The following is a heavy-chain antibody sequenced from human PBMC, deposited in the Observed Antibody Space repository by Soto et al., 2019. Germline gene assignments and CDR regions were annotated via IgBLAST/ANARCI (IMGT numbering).Heavy chain of an antibody. V-gene: IGHV3-13*01. Sequence: EVQLVESGGGLVQPGGSLRLSCAASGFTFSSYDMHWVRQATGKGLEWVSAIGTAGDTYYPGSVKGRFTISRENAKNSLYLQMNSLRAEDTAVYYCARMPYCSGGSCPYYFDYWGQGTLVTVSS. CDR2: IGTAGDT. D-gene: IGHD2-15*01. CDR3: ARMPYCSGGSCPYYFDY. CDR1: GFTFSSYD. J-gene: IGHJ4*02.